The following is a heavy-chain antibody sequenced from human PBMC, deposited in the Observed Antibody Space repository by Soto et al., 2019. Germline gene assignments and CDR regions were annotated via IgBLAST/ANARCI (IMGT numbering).Heavy chain of an antibody. Sequence: PGGSLRLSCAASGFTFSSYGMHWVRQAPGKGLEWVAVISYDGSNKYYADSVKGRFTISRDNSKNTLYLQMNSLRAEDTAVYYCAKEGGSYLEWYYYGMDVWGQGTTVTVSS. J-gene: IGHJ6*02. CDR3: AKEGGSYLEWYYYGMDV. D-gene: IGHD1-26*01. CDR1: GFTFSSYG. CDR2: ISYDGSNK. V-gene: IGHV3-30*18.